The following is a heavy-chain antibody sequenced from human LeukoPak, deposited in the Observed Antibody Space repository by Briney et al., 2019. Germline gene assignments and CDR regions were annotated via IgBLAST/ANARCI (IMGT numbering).Heavy chain of an antibody. J-gene: IGHJ4*02. CDR2: IYYSGST. D-gene: IGHD3-22*01. V-gene: IGHV4-39*01. CDR1: GGSISSSSYY. CDR3: ARQYYYDPSTSFDY. Sequence: KPSETLSLTCTVSGGSISSSSYYWGWIRQPPGKGLEWIGSIYYSGSTYYNPSLKSRVTISVDTSKNQFSLKLSSVTAADTAVYYCARQYYYDPSTSFDYWGQGTLVTVSS.